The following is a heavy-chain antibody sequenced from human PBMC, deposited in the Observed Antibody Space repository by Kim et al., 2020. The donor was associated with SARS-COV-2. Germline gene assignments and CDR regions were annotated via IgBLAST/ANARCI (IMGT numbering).Heavy chain of an antibody. Sequence: SETLSLTCTVSGGSISSSSYYWGWIRQPPGKGLEWIGSIYYSGSTYYNPSLKSRVTISVDTSKNQFSLKLSSVTAADTAVYYCARPWTYYYDSSGYQGAFDIWGQGTMVTVSS. J-gene: IGHJ3*02. CDR1: GGSISSSSYY. D-gene: IGHD3-22*01. CDR2: IYYSGST. CDR3: ARPWTYYYDSSGYQGAFDI. V-gene: IGHV4-39*01.